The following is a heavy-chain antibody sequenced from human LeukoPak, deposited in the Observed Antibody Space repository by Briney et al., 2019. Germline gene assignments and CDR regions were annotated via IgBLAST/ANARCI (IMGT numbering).Heavy chain of an antibody. CDR2: IKEDGSEK. CDR1: GFTFSNYW. J-gene: IGHJ4*02. D-gene: IGHD5-12*01. Sequence: AGGSLRLSCAASGFTFSNYWMTGVRQAPGKGLEWVANIKEDGSEKYYVDSVKGRFTISGDNAKNSLSLQLNSLSAKDTAVYYCARSRSGYYEDYWGQGTLVTVSS. CDR3: ARSRSGYYEDY. V-gene: IGHV3-7*01.